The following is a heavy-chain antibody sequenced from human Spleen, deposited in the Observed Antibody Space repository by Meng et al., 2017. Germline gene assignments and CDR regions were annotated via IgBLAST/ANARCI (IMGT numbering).Heavy chain of an antibody. J-gene: IGHJ4*02. V-gene: IGHV1-3*04. CDR3: AREVEAPYYFDY. D-gene: IGHD2-2*01. CDR2: INIGYGTT. CDR1: GYTFNSYV. Sequence: HVQLVQSGAEVKKPGASVKVSFKASGYTFNSYVLHWVRQAPGQRLEWVGWINIGYGTTKYSQKLEGRVTITTDTSASTGYMELSSLRSEDTAVYYCAREVEAPYYFDYWGQGTLVTVSS.